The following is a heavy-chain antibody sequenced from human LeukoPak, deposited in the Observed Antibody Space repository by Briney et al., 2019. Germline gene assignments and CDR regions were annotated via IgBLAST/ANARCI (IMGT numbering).Heavy chain of an antibody. J-gene: IGHJ3*02. D-gene: IGHD4-17*01. V-gene: IGHV3-23*01. CDR2: IRSGGDGT. CDR3: ARDPNGDYVGAFEM. Sequence: GGFLRLSCAASGFTFTNYAMIWVRQAPGRGLEWVSAIRSGGDGTLYADSVKGRFTISRDNSKNTLFLQMNNMRAEDTAVYYCARDPNGDYVGAFEMWGPGTKVTVS. CDR1: GFTFTNYA.